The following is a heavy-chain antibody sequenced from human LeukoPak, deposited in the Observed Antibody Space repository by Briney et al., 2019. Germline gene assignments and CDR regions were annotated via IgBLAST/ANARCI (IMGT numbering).Heavy chain of an antibody. D-gene: IGHD3-10*01. V-gene: IGHV1-46*01. Sequence: ASVKVSCKASGYTFTSYYMHWVRQAPGQGLEWMGIINPSGGSTSYAQKFQGRVTMTRDTSTSTVYKELSSLRSEDTAVYYCARGTMAPVTSYYYYGMDVWGQGTTVTVSS. J-gene: IGHJ6*02. CDR2: INPSGGST. CDR1: GYTFTSYY. CDR3: ARGTMAPVTSYYYYGMDV.